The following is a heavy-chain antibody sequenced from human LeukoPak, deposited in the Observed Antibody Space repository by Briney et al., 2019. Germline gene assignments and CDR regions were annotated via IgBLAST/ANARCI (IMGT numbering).Heavy chain of an antibody. V-gene: IGHV3-64*02. D-gene: IGHD3-10*01. CDR3: ARGANYYGSGSYYNEPMNY. J-gene: IGHJ4*02. CDR1: GFTFSTYA. Sequence: GGSLRLSCAASGFTFSTYAMHWVRQAPGKALEYVSAISSTGDSTYYADSVKGRCTISRDNSKNTLSLQMGSLRAEDMAIYYCARGANYYGSGSYYNEPMNYWGQGTLVTVSS. CDR2: ISSTGDST.